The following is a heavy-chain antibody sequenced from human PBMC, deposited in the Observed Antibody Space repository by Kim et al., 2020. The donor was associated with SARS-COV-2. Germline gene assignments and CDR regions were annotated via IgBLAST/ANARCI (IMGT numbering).Heavy chain of an antibody. CDR2: INPNSGGT. D-gene: IGHD6-19*01. CDR3: ARDPRPLYSSGWSLFDY. CDR1: GYTFTGYY. J-gene: IGHJ4*02. Sequence: ASVKVSCKASGYTFTGYYMHWVRQAPGQGLEWMGWINPNSGGTNYAQKFQGWVTMTRDTSISTAYMELSRLRSDDTAVYYCARDPRPLYSSGWSLFDYWGQGTLVTVSS. V-gene: IGHV1-2*04.